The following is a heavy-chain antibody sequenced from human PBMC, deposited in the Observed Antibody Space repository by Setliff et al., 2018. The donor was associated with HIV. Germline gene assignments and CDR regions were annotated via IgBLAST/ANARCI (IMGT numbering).Heavy chain of an antibody. D-gene: IGHD3-22*01. J-gene: IGHJ4*02. V-gene: IGHV3-49*04. CDR2: IRSKAYGGAT. CDR3: QTNYYDTSGYYYEARNYFEY. CDR1: GFTFGDYA. Sequence: GGSLRLSCAASGFTFGDYAMSWVRQAPGKGLEWVGFIRSKAYGGATKYAASVKGRFTISRDDSKRIAYLQMNSLKTEDTAVYYCQTNYYDTSGYYYEARNYFEYWGQGTLVTVSS.